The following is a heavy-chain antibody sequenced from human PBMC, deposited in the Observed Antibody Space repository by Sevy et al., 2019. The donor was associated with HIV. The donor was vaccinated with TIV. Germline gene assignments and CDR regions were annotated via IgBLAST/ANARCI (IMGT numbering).Heavy chain of an antibody. CDR2: IKQDGSEK. D-gene: IGHD1-26*01. Sequence: GGSLRLSCAASGFIFRSYWMTWVRQAPGKGLEWVANIKQDGSEKYYVDSVKGRFTISRDNTKNSLYLLMNSLRAEDTAMYYCVRDPASSGGDYWGQGTLVTVSS. CDR3: VRDPASSGGDY. CDR1: GFIFRSYW. V-gene: IGHV3-7*03. J-gene: IGHJ4*02.